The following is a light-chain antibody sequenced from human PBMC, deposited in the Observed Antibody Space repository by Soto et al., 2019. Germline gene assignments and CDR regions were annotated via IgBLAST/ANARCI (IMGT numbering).Light chain of an antibody. V-gene: IGKV3-11*01. CDR1: QSVSSY. J-gene: IGKJ4*01. CDR3: QQRSNWLT. Sequence: EIVLTQSPATLSLSPGERATLSCRASQSVSSYLAWYQQKPGQAPRLLIYDASNRATGIPARFSCSGSGTDFTLTIISLEPEDFAVYYCQQRSNWLTFGGGTKVEIK. CDR2: DAS.